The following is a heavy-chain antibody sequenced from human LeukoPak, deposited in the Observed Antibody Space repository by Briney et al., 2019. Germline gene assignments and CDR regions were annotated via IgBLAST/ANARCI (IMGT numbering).Heavy chain of an antibody. CDR3: ARWPYSSSYYFDY. J-gene: IGHJ4*02. CDR2: ITSGTTYI. Sequence: PGGSLRLSCAASGFTFSDYIMNWVRQSPEKGLEWVSSITSGTTYIYYADSVRGRFTLSRDNAKNSLYLQMNSLRAEDTAVYYCARWPYSSSYYFDYWGQGTLVTVSS. CDR1: GFTFSDYI. V-gene: IGHV3-21*01. D-gene: IGHD6-6*01.